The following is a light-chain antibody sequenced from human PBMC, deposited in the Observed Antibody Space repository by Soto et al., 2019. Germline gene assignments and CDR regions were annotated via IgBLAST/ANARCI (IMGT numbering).Light chain of an antibody. CDR2: GAS. CDR1: QGVSRS. CDR3: QQLQRTPFT. Sequence: QLTQSPSSLSASVGDRVIITCRASQGVSRSLAWYQQNAGKAPKLLIYGASTLQSGVPSRFRGFGSGTELTLTIISLHTEDCAAYHRQQLQRTPFTFGPGTTVDV. V-gene: IGKV1-9*01. J-gene: IGKJ3*01.